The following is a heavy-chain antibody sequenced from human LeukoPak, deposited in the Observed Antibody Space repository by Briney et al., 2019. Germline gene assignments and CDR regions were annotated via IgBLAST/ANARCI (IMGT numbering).Heavy chain of an antibody. CDR1: GFTFDDYG. CDR2: INWNGGST. D-gene: IGHD2-2*01. Sequence: PGGSLRLSCAASGFTFDDYGMSWVRQAPGKGLEWVSGINWNGGSTGYADSVKGRFTISRDNAKKSLYLQMNSLRAEDTAVYYCAREWMYCSSTSCYTNWFDPWGQGTLVTVSS. V-gene: IGHV3-20*04. CDR3: AREWMYCSSTSCYTNWFDP. J-gene: IGHJ5*02.